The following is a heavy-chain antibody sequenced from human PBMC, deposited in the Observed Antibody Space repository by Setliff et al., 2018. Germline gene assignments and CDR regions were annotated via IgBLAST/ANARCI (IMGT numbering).Heavy chain of an antibody. CDR1: GFTFSDYG. J-gene: IGHJ6*03. Sequence: LRLSCAASGFTFSDYGMNWVRQAPGKGLEWVACLSGGSSYIHYADSMKGRFTISRDDSKNSLYLQMNSLRAEDTGAYYCARDHGVVPGVDYMDVWGKGTTVTVSS. CDR2: LSGGSSYI. CDR3: ARDHGVVPGVDYMDV. D-gene: IGHD2-15*01. V-gene: IGHV3-21*01.